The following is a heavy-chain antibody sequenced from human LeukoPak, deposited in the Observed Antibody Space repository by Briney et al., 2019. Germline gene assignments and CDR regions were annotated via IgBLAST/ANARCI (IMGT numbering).Heavy chain of an antibody. D-gene: IGHD6-19*01. CDR1: GFTLRSYS. V-gene: IGHV3-21*01. Sequence: GGPLGLSCAALGFTLRSYSMNWFRQAPGKGLEWVSSISGSSSYIYYADSVKGRFTISRDNAKNSLYLQMNSLRAEDTAVYYCARLPLYSSGWYFYYYYMDVWGKGTTVTVSS. J-gene: IGHJ6*03. CDR3: ARLPLYSSGWYFYYYYMDV. CDR2: ISGSSSYI.